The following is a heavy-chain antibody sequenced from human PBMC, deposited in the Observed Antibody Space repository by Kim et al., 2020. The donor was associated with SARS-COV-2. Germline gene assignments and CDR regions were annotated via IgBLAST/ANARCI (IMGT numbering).Heavy chain of an antibody. D-gene: IGHD5-12*01. CDR3: AKDVGKVWLRSLPGGYGMDV. V-gene: IGHV3-23*01. Sequence: RFTISRDNSKNTLYLQMNSLRAEDTAVYYCAKDVGKVWLRSLPGGYGMDVWGQGTTVTVSS. J-gene: IGHJ6*02.